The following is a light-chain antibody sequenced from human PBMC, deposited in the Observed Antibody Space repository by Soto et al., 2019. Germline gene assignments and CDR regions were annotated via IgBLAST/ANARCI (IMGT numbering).Light chain of an antibody. Sequence: DIQMTQSPSSLSASVGDRVTITCQASQDINKNLIWYQQKPGKAPKLLIYGASSRATGIPDRFSGSGSGTDFTLTISRLEPEDFAVYYCQQYGSSPWTFGQGTKVDIK. J-gene: IGKJ1*01. CDR1: QDINKN. V-gene: IGKV1-33*01. CDR2: GAS. CDR3: QQYGSSPWT.